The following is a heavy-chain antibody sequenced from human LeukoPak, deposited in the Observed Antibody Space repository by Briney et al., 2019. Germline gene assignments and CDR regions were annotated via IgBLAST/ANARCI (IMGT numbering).Heavy chain of an antibody. CDR2: ISAYNGNT. CDR3: ARASAYDYVWGSYQNHLDY. Sequence: ASVKVSCKSSGYTFTSYGISWVRQAPGQGLEWMGWISAYNGNTNYAQKLHGRVTMTTDTSTSTGYMELRRLRSEDTAVHYCARASAYDYVWGSYQNHLDYWGQGTLVSVSS. V-gene: IGHV1-18*01. CDR1: GYTFTSYG. D-gene: IGHD3-16*02. J-gene: IGHJ4*02.